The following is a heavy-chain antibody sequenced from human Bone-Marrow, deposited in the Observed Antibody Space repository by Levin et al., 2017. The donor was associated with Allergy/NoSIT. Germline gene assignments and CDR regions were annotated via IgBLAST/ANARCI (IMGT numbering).Heavy chain of an antibody. D-gene: IGHD2-21*01. V-gene: IGHV4-4*07. Sequence: SQTLSLTCTVSGDSVSSPYWNWIRQPAGKGLEWVGRFYTSDDTNYNPSLKSRVTMSFDTSKNHFSLKLTSVTAADTAVYYCARGGRSNCDNESCYSRNALNIWGRGTMVTVSS. CDR3: ARGGRSNCDNESCYSRNALNI. J-gene: IGHJ3*02. CDR1: GDSVSSPY. CDR2: FYTSDDT.